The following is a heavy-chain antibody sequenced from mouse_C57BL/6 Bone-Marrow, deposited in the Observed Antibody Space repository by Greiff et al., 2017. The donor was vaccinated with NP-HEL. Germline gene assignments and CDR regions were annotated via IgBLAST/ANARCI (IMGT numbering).Heavy chain of an antibody. CDR3: ARGGNYSNYVGKWFAY. D-gene: IGHD2-5*01. Sequence: EVQLVESGPGLVKPSQSLSLTCSVTGYSITSGYYWNWIRQFPGNKLEWMGYISYDGSNNYNPSLKNRISITRDTSKNQFFLKLNSVTTEDTATYYCARGGNYSNYVGKWFAYWGKGTLVTVSA. V-gene: IGHV3-6*01. CDR2: ISYDGSN. CDR1: GYSITSGYY. J-gene: IGHJ3*01.